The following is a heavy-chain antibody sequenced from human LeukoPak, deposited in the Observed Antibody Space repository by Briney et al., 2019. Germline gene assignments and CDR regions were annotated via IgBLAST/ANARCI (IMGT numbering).Heavy chain of an antibody. CDR3: ARLRYSRGWEQKTYYYYYYMDV. CDR2: ISTSSIYI. V-gene: IGHV3-21*01. CDR1: GFIFSSYS. Sequence: PGGSLRLSCAVSGFIFSSYSMNWVRQAPGKGLEWVSSISTSSIYIYYADSVKGRFTISRDNAKNSLYLQMNSLRAEDTAVYYCARLRYSRGWEQKTYYYYYYMDVWGKGTTVTISS. D-gene: IGHD5-18*01. J-gene: IGHJ6*03.